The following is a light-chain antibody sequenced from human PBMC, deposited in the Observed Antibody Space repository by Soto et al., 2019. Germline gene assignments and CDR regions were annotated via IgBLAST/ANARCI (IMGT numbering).Light chain of an antibody. V-gene: IGKV1-17*01. CDR2: AAS. CDR1: QGIRND. J-gene: IGKJ5*01. Sequence: PNTQSPSPLTPSLFRTLFITCRALQGIRNDLGWYQQKPGKAPKLLIYAASSLQSGVPSRFSGSGSGTDFTLTISSLEPEDFAVYYCQQRNSWPPTFTFGQGTRLEIK. CDR3: QQRNSWPPTFT.